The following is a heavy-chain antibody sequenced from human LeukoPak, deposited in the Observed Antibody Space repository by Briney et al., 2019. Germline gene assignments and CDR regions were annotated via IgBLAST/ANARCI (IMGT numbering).Heavy chain of an antibody. CDR1: GFTLSNYA. Sequence: GGSLRLSCAASGFTLSNYAMSWVRQAPGKGQEWVSAISGSGDRTYYADSVKGRFTISRDNSKNTLYLQMNSLRAEDTAVYYCAKGSRLLQYYYYYGMDVWGQGTTVTVSS. CDR2: ISGSGDRT. J-gene: IGHJ6*02. V-gene: IGHV3-23*01. D-gene: IGHD2-21*01. CDR3: AKGSRLLQYYYYYGMDV.